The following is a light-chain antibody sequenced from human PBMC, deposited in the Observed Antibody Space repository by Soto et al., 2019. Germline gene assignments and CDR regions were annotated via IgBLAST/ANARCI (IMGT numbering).Light chain of an antibody. Sequence: QSALTQPASVSGTPGQSITISCTGSNSDVGIYDFVSWYQHHPGRAPKLIVSEVSHRPSGVSNRFSGSKSGNTASLTISGLQSEDEADYYCISYTSDDVRYVFGTGTKRTVL. CDR2: EVS. CDR3: ISYTSDDVRYV. V-gene: IGLV2-14*01. CDR1: NSDVGIYDF. J-gene: IGLJ1*01.